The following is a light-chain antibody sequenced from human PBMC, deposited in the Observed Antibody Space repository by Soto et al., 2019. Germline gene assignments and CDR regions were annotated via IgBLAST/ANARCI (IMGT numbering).Light chain of an antibody. J-gene: IGKJ1*01. CDR3: QKYSNAPSWT. CDR1: QGISNS. Sequence: DIQMTQSPSSLSASLGDRVTIACRGSQGISNSLAWYQQQPGKVPKLLISAASTLQSGVPSRFSGSGSGTDFTLTISSLQHEDVAAYYCQKYSNAPSWTFGHGTKVQVK. CDR2: AAS. V-gene: IGKV1-27*01.